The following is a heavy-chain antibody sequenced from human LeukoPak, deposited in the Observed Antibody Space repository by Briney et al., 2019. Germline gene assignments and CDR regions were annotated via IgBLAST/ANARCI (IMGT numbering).Heavy chain of an antibody. J-gene: IGHJ4*02. CDR1: AFTFSSYE. V-gene: IGHV3-48*03. CDR3: ARDPSLAVACFFYY. Sequence: GASLRLSCAAPAFTFSSYEMNWVRQAHRKGPEWDSYIVRCGVTRTYAGTVKGPVIISRDNAKNTLYLQINGLIAEDTAVYYCARDPSLAVACFFYYWGQGTLVTGSS. D-gene: IGHD6-19*01. CDR2: IVRCGVTR.